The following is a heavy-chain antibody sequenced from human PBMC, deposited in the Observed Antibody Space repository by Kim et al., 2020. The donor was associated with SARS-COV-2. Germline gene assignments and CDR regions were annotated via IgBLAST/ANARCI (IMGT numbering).Heavy chain of an antibody. D-gene: IGHD5-12*01. CDR3: ARHSTSGYAYFFDY. Sequence: GESLKISCKGSGYSFTSYWIAWVRQMPGKGLEWMGFIYPGDSNTRYSPSFQGQVTISADKSISTAYLQWSSLKASDTSMYYCARHSTSGYAYFFDYWGQGTLVTVSS. J-gene: IGHJ4*02. CDR2: IYPGDSNT. V-gene: IGHV5-51*01. CDR1: GYSFTSYW.